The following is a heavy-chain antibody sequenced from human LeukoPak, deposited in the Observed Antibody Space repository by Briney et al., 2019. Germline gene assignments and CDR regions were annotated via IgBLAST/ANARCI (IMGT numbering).Heavy chain of an antibody. CDR1: GGSFSGHY. J-gene: IGHJ4*02. Sequence: SETLSLTCAVYGGSFSGHYWSWIRQPPGKGLEWIGEINHSGSTNYNPSLKSRVTISVDTSKNQFSLKLSSVTAADTAVYYCARGGHYGSGSYPYWGQGTLVTVSS. D-gene: IGHD3-10*01. CDR3: ARGGHYGSGSYPY. V-gene: IGHV4-34*01. CDR2: INHSGST.